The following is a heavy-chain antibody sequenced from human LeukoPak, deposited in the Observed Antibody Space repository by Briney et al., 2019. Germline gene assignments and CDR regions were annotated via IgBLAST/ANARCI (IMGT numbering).Heavy chain of an antibody. CDR1: GYTFTGYW. CDR2: INPSGGST. D-gene: IGHD4-17*01. CDR3: ARGYIYGDFNDY. V-gene: IGHV1-46*01. Sequence: GASVKVSCKAFGYTFTGYWMHWVRQAPGQGPEWMGIINPSGGSTSYAQKFQGRVTMTRDMSTSTVYMELSSLRSEDTAVYYCARGYIYGDFNDYWGQGTLVTVSS. J-gene: IGHJ4*02.